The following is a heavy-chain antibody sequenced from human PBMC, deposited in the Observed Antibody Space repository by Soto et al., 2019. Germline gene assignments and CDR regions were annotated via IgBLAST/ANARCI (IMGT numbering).Heavy chain of an antibody. CDR2: IFYDGSKK. D-gene: IGHD2-21*01. Sequence: GSLRLSCAASVFTFSSYGMHWVRQAPGKGLEWVAVIFYDGSKKYYADSMKGRFTIYRDNSKNTLYLQMNSLRAEDTALYYCAKDRGALLWSEEHYYFDYWGQGHLVTVPS. V-gene: IGHV3-30*18. J-gene: IGHJ4*02. CDR3: AKDRGALLWSEEHYYFDY. CDR1: VFTFSSYG.